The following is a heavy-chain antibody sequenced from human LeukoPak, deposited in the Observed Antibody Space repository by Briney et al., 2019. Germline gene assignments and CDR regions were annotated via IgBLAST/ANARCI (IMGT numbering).Heavy chain of an antibody. CDR2: IFISGST. Sequence: SETLSLTCTVSGGSISSSYWSWIRQPAGKGLEWLGRIFISGSTNYNPSLKSRVTISVDKSKNQFSLKLTSVTAADTAVHYCAREGTTATSTRYYYYTDVWGKGTSVTVSS. CDR3: AREGTTATSTRYYYYTDV. D-gene: IGHD4-11*01. J-gene: IGHJ6*03. CDR1: GGSISSSY. V-gene: IGHV4-4*07.